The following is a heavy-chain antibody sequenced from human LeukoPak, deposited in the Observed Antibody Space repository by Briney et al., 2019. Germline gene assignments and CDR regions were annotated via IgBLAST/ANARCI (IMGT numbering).Heavy chain of an antibody. V-gene: IGHV4-30-2*01. J-gene: IGHJ5*02. D-gene: IGHD2-21*02. CDR2: IYHSGGT. CDR1: GGSIYGSGWH. Sequence: SETLSLTCSVSGGSIYGSGWHWRWLRQAPGKGLEWIGYIYHSGGTYISPPLTSRVSISVDRFNNQFFLYLNYATDADTAVYYCARGPIGGVVLGTALGYFDPWGQGTLVTVSS. CDR3: ARGPIGGVVLGTALGYFDP.